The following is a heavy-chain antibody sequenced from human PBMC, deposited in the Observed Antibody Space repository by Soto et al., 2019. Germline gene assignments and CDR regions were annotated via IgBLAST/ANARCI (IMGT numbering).Heavy chain of an antibody. CDR2: IYYSGST. V-gene: IGHV4-39*01. Sequence: PSETLSLTCTVASGSISSYYWSWLRQPPGKGLEWIGSIYYSGSTYYNPSLKSRVTISVDTSKNQFSLKLSSVTAADTAVYYCARHAAWIQLWLYYFDYWGQGTLVTVSS. D-gene: IGHD5-18*01. CDR3: ARHAAWIQLWLYYFDY. CDR1: SGSISSYY. J-gene: IGHJ4*02.